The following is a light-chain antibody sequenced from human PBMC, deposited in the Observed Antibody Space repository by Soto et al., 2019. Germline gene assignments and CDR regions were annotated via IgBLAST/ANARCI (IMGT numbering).Light chain of an antibody. CDR2: EVT. Sequence: QSALTQPASVSGSPGQSVTISCSDVGDYNFVSWYQQHPGKAPQLMIYEVTNRPSGISSRFFGSKSGNTASLTISGLQAEDEADYYCTSKTSSTAHVVFGGGTKLTVL. CDR1: DVGDYNF. CDR3: TSKTSSTAHVV. V-gene: IGLV2-14*01. J-gene: IGLJ2*01.